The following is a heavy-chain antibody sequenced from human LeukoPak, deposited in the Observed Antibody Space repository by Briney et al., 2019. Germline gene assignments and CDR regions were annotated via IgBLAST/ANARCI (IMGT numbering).Heavy chain of an antibody. CDR2: IWYDGSNK. J-gene: IGHJ6*02. Sequence: GGSLRLSCAASGFTFSSYGMHWVRQAPGKGLEWLAVIWYDGSNKYYADSVKGRFTISRDNAKNTLYLQMNSLRAEDTAVYYCASRGGDSSSSLYGMDVWGQGTTVTVSS. CDR3: ASRGGDSSSSLYGMDV. CDR1: GFTFSSYG. D-gene: IGHD6-6*01. V-gene: IGHV3-33*03.